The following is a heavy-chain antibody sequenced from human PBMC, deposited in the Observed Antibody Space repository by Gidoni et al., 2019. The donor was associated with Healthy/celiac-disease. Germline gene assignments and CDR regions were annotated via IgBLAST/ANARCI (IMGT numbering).Heavy chain of an antibody. CDR1: GGSLRGYY. Sequence: QVQLQQCGPGLLKPSETLSLTCAVYGGSLRGYYWSWIRQPPGKGLEWIGEIIHSGSNNYNPSLKSRVTISVDTSKNQFSLKLSSVTAADTAVYYCARGLRFGEYKKKGRFDPWGQGTLVTVSS. J-gene: IGHJ5*02. D-gene: IGHD3-10*01. CDR2: IIHSGSN. CDR3: ARGLRFGEYKKKGRFDP. V-gene: IGHV4-34*01.